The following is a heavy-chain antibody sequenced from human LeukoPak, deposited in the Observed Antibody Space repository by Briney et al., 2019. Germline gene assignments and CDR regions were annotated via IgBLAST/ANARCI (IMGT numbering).Heavy chain of an antibody. CDR1: GGSFSGYH. V-gene: IGHV4-34*01. D-gene: IGHD6-19*01. CDR2: IDHSGGT. CDR3: ARGVRIAVAAPHLNY. J-gene: IGHJ4*02. Sequence: PSETLSLTCAVYGGSFSGYHWNWIRQPPGKGLEWIGEIDHSGGTNYNPSLKSRVTISVDTSKNQFSLNLSSVTAADTAVYFCARGVRIAVAAPHLNYWGQGTLVTVSS.